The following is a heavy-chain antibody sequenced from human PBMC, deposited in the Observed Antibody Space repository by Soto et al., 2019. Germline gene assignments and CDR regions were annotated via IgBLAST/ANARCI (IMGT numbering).Heavy chain of an antibody. CDR1: GFTFSGYS. J-gene: IGHJ6*02. D-gene: IGHD2-21*02. Sequence: GGSVRLSCAASGFTFSGYSMNWVRQAPGKGLEWVASISTRSDIYYADSVKGRFTISRDNAKNSVSLQMNSLRAEDTAVYYCAREETAWPLAYGLDVWGQGTTVTVSS. CDR2: ISTRSDI. V-gene: IGHV3-21*01. CDR3: AREETAWPLAYGLDV.